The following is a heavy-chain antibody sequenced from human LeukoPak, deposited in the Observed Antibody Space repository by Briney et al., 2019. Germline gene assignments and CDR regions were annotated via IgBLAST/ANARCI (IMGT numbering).Heavy chain of an antibody. CDR2: IYYSGST. V-gene: IGHV4-30-4*01. D-gene: IGHD5-18*01. J-gene: IGHJ4*02. CDR3: ARTPRRGYSYGYYFDY. CDR1: GGSISSGDYY. Sequence: SETLSLTCTVSGGSISSGDYYWSWIRQPPGKGLEWIGYIYYSGSTYYNPSLKRRVTISVDTSKNQFSLKLSSVTAADTAVYYCARTPRRGYSYGYYFDYWGQGTLVTVSS.